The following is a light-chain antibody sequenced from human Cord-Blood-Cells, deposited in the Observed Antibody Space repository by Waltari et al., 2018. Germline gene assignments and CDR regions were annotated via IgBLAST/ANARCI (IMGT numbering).Light chain of an antibody. CDR2: GAS. V-gene: IGKV3-20*01. J-gene: IGKJ4*01. CDR1: QSVSSSY. CDR3: QQYGSSPLT. Sequence: EIVLTPSPATLSSSPGEGATLSCRASQSVSSSYLAWYQQKPGQAPRLLIYGASSRATGIPDRFSGSGSGTDFTLTISRLEPEDFAVYYCQQYGSSPLTFGGGTKVEIK.